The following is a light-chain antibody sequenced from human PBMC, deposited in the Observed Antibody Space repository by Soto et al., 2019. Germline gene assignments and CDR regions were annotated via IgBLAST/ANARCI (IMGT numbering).Light chain of an antibody. J-gene: IGLJ2*01. CDR1: SSDVGGYNY. Sequence: QSALTQPASVSGSPGQSITISCTGTSSDVGGYNYVSWYQQYPGKAPKLMMYEVSNRPSGVSNRFSGSKSGNTASLTISGLQAEDEADYYCSSYISSSTSLDVLFGGGTKLTVL. CDR3: SSYISSSTSLDVL. V-gene: IGLV2-14*01. CDR2: EVS.